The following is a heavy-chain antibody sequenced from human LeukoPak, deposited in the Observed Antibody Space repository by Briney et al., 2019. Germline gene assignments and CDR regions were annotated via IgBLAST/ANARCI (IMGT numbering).Heavy chain of an antibody. CDR2: MNPNSGNT. V-gene: IGHV1-8*03. CDR3: ARLARHHCSSTSCYQTHLFDY. Sequence: ASVKVSCKASGYTFTSYDINWVRQATGQGLEWMGWMNPNSGNTGYAQKFQGRVTITRNTSISTAYMELSSLRSEDTAVYYCARLARHHCSSTSCYQTHLFDYWGQGTLVTVSS. CDR1: GYTFTSYD. D-gene: IGHD2-2*01. J-gene: IGHJ4*02.